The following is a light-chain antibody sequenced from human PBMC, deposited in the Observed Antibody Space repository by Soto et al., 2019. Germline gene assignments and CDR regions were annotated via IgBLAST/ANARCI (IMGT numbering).Light chain of an antibody. V-gene: IGLV2-14*01. J-gene: IGLJ3*02. Sequence: QSALTQPASVSGSPGQSITISCTGTSCDVGGYNYVSWYQQHPGKAPKLMIYEVSNRPSGVSNRFSGSKSGTSASLAISGLQSEDEADYYCAVWDDSLNGLWVFGGGTKLTVL. CDR2: EVS. CDR1: SCDVGGYNY. CDR3: AVWDDSLNGLWV.